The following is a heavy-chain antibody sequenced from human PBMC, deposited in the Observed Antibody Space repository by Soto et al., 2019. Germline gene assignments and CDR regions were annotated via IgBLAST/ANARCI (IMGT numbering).Heavy chain of an antibody. CDR3: AKGAWLDS. V-gene: IGHV3-23*01. CDR1: GFPFSTYD. CDR2: IRKNDGNT. Sequence: GGSLRLSCAASGFPFSTYDMSWVRQAPGKGLEWVSVIRKNDGNTHYADSVKGRFTISRDNSKNTLYLRMISLRAEDTALYYCAKGAWLDSWGQGSLVTVSS. J-gene: IGHJ4*02.